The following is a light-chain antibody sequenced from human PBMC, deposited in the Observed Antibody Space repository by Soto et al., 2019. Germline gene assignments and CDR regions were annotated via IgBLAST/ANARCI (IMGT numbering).Light chain of an antibody. CDR1: SSNIGAGYD. J-gene: IGLJ2*01. CDR3: QSYDSSLSGRG. CDR2: GNS. Sequence: QSVLTQPPSVSGAPGQRATISCTGSSSNIGAGYDVHWYQQLPGTAPKLLIYGNSNRPSGVPDRFSGSKSGTSASLAITGLQAEDEADYYCQSYDSSLSGRGFGGGTKLTVL. V-gene: IGLV1-40*01.